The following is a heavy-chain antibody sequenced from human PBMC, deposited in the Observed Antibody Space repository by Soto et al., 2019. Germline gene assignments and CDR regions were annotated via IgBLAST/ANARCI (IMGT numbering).Heavy chain of an antibody. V-gene: IGHV1-18*01. J-gene: IGHJ5*01. Sequence: VQLVQSGAELKMPGASVKVSCKTSGYTFSNYGISWVRQAPGQGLEWMGWISLYYSYSHSSPKLHGRLIMTTDTSTNTAFMELRNLRFDDTAVYYCAKNGSSWLDSWGQGTLVTVSS. CDR1: GYTFSNYG. CDR2: ISLYYSYS. CDR3: AKNGSSWLDS. D-gene: IGHD2-2*01.